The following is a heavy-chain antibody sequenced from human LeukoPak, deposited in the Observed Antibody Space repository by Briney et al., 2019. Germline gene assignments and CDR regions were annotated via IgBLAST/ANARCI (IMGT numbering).Heavy chain of an antibody. CDR1: GYTFSNYY. V-gene: IGHV1-46*01. CDR2: INPIDGGS. CDR3: ARGFPPHYGDYVIYYYYYMDV. J-gene: IGHJ6*03. Sequence: ASVKVSCKASGYTFSNYYIQWVRQAPGQGPEWMGIINPIDGGSSSAQKFQGRVTMTRDMSTSTVYMELSSLRSEDTAVYYCARGFPPHYGDYVIYYYYYMDVWGKGTTVTISS. D-gene: IGHD4-17*01.